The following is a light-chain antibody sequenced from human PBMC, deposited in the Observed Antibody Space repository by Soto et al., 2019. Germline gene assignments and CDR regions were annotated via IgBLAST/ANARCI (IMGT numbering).Light chain of an antibody. V-gene: IGLV1-51*01. CDR2: DDN. J-gene: IGLJ1*01. Sequence: QSVLTQPPSVSAAPGQKVTISCSGSSSNIGGNSVSWYQQLPGTAPKLLIYDDNKRPSGIPDRFSGSKSGTSATLGITGFQTGDEADYYCGSWDSSMSAYVLGNGTKGTVL. CDR1: SSNIGGNS. CDR3: GSWDSSMSAYV.